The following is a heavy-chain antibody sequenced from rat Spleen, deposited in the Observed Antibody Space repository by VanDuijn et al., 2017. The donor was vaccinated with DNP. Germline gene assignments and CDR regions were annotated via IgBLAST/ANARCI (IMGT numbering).Heavy chain of an antibody. CDR2: INKDSSTM. V-gene: IGHV4-2*01. CDR1: GFNLYDYW. Sequence: EVKLVESGGGLVQPGRSLKLSCAASGFNLYDYWMGWVRQAPGKGLEWIGEINKDSSTMNYTPSLKYKFTISRDNAQNTLYLQMNNLESADTATYYCVTRGTGSDNWFAYWGQGTLVTVSS. CDR3: VTRGTGSDNWFAY. J-gene: IGHJ3*01. D-gene: IGHD5-1*01.